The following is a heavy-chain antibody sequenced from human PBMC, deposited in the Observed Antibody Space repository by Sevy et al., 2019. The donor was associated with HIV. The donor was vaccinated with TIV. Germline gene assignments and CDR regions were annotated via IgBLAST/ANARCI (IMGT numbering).Heavy chain of an antibody. Sequence: GGSLRLSCTASGFDFANAWMNGVRQAPRKGLEWVGHIKSIADGGAADYAAPVKGRFTISRHDSKNTLYLHMNSLKAEDTAVYYCSTDDLISYWGRGTLVTVSS. J-gene: IGHJ4*02. CDR2: IKSIADGGAA. V-gene: IGHV3-15*07. CDR3: STDDLISY. CDR1: GFDFANAW.